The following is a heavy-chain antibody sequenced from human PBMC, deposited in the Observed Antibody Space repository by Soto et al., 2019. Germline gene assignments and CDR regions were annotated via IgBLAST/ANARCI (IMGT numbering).Heavy chain of an antibody. CDR1: SGSFSGYY. CDR2: ISQSGNT. CDR3: ARAPKVSGSSQTRPDF. V-gene: IGHV4-34*01. J-gene: IGHJ4*02. Sequence: SETLSLTCSIYSGSFSGYYRSWIRQPPGKGLEWIGEISQSGNTNYSPSLKSRVSISIDTPKKQFSLNLASVSAADTAVYYCARAPKVSGSSQTRPDFWGQGTLVTVSS. D-gene: IGHD6-6*01.